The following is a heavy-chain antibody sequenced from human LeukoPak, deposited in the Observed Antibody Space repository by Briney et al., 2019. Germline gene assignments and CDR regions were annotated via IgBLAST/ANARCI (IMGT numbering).Heavy chain of an antibody. CDR3: ARRRSYYGSGSYYTGYYFDY. D-gene: IGHD3-10*01. Sequence: SETLSLTCAVYGGSFSGYYWSWIRQPPGRGLEWIGEINHSGSTNYNPSLKSRVTISVDTSKNQFSLKLSSVTAADTAVYYCARRRSYYGSGSYYTGYYFDYWGQGTLVTVSS. J-gene: IGHJ4*02. CDR1: GGSFSGYY. CDR2: INHSGST. V-gene: IGHV4-34*01.